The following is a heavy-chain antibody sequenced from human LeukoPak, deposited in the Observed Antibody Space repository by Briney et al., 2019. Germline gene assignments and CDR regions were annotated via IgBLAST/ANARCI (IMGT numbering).Heavy chain of an antibody. J-gene: IGHJ3*02. D-gene: IGHD6-19*01. Sequence: PSETLSLTCAVSGGSISSGGYSWSWIRQPPGKGLEWIGYIYHSGSTYYNPSLKSRVTISVDTSKNQFSLKLSSVTAADTAVYYCARSEGIAVADFDAFDIWGQGTMVTVSS. CDR2: IYHSGST. CDR3: ARSEGIAVADFDAFDI. V-gene: IGHV4-30-2*01. CDR1: GGSISSGGYS.